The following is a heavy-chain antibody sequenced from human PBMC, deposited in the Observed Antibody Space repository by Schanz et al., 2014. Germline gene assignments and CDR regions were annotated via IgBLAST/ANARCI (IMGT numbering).Heavy chain of an antibody. CDR3: ARGEANWGQY. Sequence: QVQLAQSGSELTRPGASVKVSCKASGYNFTTYTMNWVRQAPGQGLEWMGWINTNTGNPTYAQGFTGRFVFSLDTSVSTAYLQISFLKADDTAVFFCARGEANWGQYWGQGTLVTVSS. D-gene: IGHD7-27*01. CDR1: GYNFTTYT. CDR2: INTNTGNP. V-gene: IGHV7-4-1*02. J-gene: IGHJ4*02.